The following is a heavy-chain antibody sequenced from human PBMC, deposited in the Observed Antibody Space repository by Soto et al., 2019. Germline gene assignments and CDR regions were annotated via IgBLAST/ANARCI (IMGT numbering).Heavy chain of an antibody. Sequence: PGGSPRLSCAAPGFTLSSYCMHWVRPGPSKGLGWVAVISYDGSNKYYADSVKGRFTISRDNSKNTLYLQMNSLRAEDTAVYYCANLYCSSTSCYRGLDAFDIWGQGTMVTVSS. CDR1: GFTLSSYC. J-gene: IGHJ3*02. CDR3: ANLYCSSTSCYRGLDAFDI. D-gene: IGHD2-2*01. V-gene: IGHV3-30*18. CDR2: ISYDGSNK.